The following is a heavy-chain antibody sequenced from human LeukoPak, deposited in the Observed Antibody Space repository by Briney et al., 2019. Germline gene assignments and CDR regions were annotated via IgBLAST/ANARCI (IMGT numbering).Heavy chain of an antibody. CDR1: GFTFSSYA. D-gene: IGHD2-15*01. CDR3: ARDQYYSGGSCYFPYYYYGMDV. J-gene: IGHJ6*02. V-gene: IGHV3-30*04. CDR2: ISYDGSNK. Sequence: GGSLRLSCAASGFTFSSYAMHWVRQAPGKGLEWVAVISYDGSNKYYADSVKGRFTISRDNSKNTLYLQMNSLRAEDTAVYYCARDQYYSGGSCYFPYYYYGMDVWGQGTTVTVSS.